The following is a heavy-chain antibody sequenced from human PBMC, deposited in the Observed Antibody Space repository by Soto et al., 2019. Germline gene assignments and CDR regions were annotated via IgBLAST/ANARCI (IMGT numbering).Heavy chain of an antibody. V-gene: IGHV3-48*03. D-gene: IGHD2-2*01. Sequence: PGGSLRLSCAASGFTFSTYEFNWVRQAPGRGLEWISYISVSGNIIKYAESVKGRFTISRDNAENSLHLHMNHLRVDDTALYFCVRDTMRASAAASLDYWGQGTQVTVSS. CDR2: ISVSGNII. CDR3: VRDTMRASAAASLDY. J-gene: IGHJ4*02. CDR1: GFTFSTYE.